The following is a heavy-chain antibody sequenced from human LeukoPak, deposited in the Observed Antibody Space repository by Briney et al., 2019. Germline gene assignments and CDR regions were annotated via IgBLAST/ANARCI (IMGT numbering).Heavy chain of an antibody. CDR2: ISSGSSYL. CDR1: GFTFSSYS. J-gene: IGHJ6*03. D-gene: IGHD4-23*01. V-gene: IGHV3-21*01. Sequence: GGSLRLSCAASGFTFSSYSMNWVRQAPGKGLEWVSSISSGSSYLYYADSVKGRFTISRDNAKNSLYLQMNSLRAEDTAVYYCARALGVYDGNSGYYYYYYMVVWGKGTTVTVSS. CDR3: ARALGVYDGNSGYYYYYYMVV.